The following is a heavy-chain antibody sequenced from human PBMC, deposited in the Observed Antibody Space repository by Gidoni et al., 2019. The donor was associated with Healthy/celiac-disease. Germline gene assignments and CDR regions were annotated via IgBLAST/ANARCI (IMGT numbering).Heavy chain of an antibody. J-gene: IGHJ4*02. CDR1: GFPFDEYA. Sequence: DVQLVASGGVVVQPGGSLRLSCAASGFPFDEYAMHWVRQAPGEGLEWVSLISWDGVSTYYADSVKGRFTISRDNSKNSLYLQMNSLRAEDTALYYCAKDIGGSGSYFDYWGQGTLVTVSS. CDR3: AKDIGGSGSYFDY. CDR2: ISWDGVST. D-gene: IGHD3-10*01. V-gene: IGHV3-43D*03.